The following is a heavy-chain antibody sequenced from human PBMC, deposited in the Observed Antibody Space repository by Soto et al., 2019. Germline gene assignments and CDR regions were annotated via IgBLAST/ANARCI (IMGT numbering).Heavy chain of an antibody. Sequence: QVQLVESGGGVVQPGRSLRLSCAASGFTFSSYAMHWVRQAPGKGLEWVAVISYDGSNKYYADSVKGRFTISRDNTKNPLYLQMNSLRAEDTAVYYCARRRYKGGYSSSSPYFDYWGQGTLVTVSS. CDR3: ARRRYKGGYSSSSPYFDY. V-gene: IGHV3-30-3*01. CDR2: ISYDGSNK. D-gene: IGHD6-6*01. CDR1: GFTFSSYA. J-gene: IGHJ4*02.